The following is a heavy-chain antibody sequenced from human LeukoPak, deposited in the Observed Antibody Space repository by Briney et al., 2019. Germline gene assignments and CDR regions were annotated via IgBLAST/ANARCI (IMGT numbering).Heavy chain of an antibody. CDR2: VYYSRST. CDR3: ARDNSKLRYFDWVYYYYGMDV. J-gene: IGHJ6*02. Sequence: SETLSLTCTVSGGSISSYYWSWIRQPLGKGLERIGYVYYSRSTNYNPSLKSRVTISVDTSKNQFSLKLTSVTAADTAVYYCARDNSKLRYFDWVYYYYGMDVWGQGTTVTVSS. D-gene: IGHD3-9*01. CDR1: GGSISSYY. V-gene: IGHV4-59*01.